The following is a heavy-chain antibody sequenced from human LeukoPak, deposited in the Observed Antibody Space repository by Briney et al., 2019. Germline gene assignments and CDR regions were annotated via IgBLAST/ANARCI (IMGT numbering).Heavy chain of an antibody. Sequence: PSETLSLTCTVSGGSISSYYWSWIRQPPGKGLEWIGYIYYSGSTNYNPSLKSRVTISVDTSKNQFSLKLSSVTAADTAVYYCARGGRIVAGHYYYYYYMDVWGKGTTVTVSS. CDR1: GGSISSYY. V-gene: IGHV4-59*12. CDR2: IYYSGST. D-gene: IGHD2/OR15-2a*01. J-gene: IGHJ6*03. CDR3: ARGGRIVAGHYYYYYYMDV.